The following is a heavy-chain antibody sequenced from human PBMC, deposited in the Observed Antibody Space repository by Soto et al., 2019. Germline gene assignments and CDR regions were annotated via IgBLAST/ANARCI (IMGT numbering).Heavy chain of an antibody. CDR3: ANLEPLILPGGHSVDV. D-gene: IGHD5-12*01. Sequence: GGSLRLSCAASGFTFSRYGMHWVRQAPGKGLEWVAVISPDGITKYYADSVKGRFTILRDSSKNTLYLQMNSLRAEDTAVYHCANLEPLILPGGHSVDVWGQGTTVTVS. J-gene: IGHJ6*02. V-gene: IGHV3-30*18. CDR2: ISPDGITK. CDR1: GFTFSRYG.